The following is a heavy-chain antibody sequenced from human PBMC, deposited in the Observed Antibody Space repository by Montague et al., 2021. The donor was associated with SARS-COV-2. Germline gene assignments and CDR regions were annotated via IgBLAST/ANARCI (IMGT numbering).Heavy chain of an antibody. V-gene: IGHV4-31*03. CDR3: ARDRGWGSRGAGYIDL. Sequence: TLSLTCTVSGGSITSGGYYWTWTRQHPGKGLEWIGYIYHTGSTYYNPSLQSRLRTSVDTSKNEFSLTLTSVTAADTAIYYCARDRGWGSRGAGYIDLWGRGTLVTVSS. CDR2: IYHTGST. D-gene: IGHD2-21*01. J-gene: IGHJ2*01. CDR1: GGSITSGGYY.